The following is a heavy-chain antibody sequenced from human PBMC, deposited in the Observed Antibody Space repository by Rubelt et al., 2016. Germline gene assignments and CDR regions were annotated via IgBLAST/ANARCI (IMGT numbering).Heavy chain of an antibody. Sequence: QVQLQQWGAGLLKPSETLSLTCAVYGGSFSGYYWSWIRQPPGKGLEWIGEINHSGSTNYNPYLKSQVTIAVDTSKNQFSLKLSSVTAADTAVYYCARGRMGFHYYYYGMDVWGQGTTVTVSS. V-gene: IGHV4-34*01. J-gene: IGHJ6*02. D-gene: IGHD1-26*01. CDR3: ARGRMGFHYYYYGMDV. CDR1: GGSFSGYY. CDR2: INHSGST.